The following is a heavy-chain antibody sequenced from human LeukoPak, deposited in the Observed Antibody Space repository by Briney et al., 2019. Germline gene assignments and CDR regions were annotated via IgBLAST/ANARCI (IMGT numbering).Heavy chain of an antibody. J-gene: IGHJ3*02. D-gene: IGHD3-3*01. CDR2: IIPIFGTA. V-gene: IGHV1-69*01. CDR1: GGTFSIYA. Sequence: GSSVKVSCKASGGTFSIYAISWVRQAPGQGLEWMGGIIPIFGTANYAQKFQGRVTITADESTSTAYMELSSLRSEDTAVYYCARESPRFTIFGVVRLVDAFDIWGQGTMVTVSS. CDR3: ARESPRFTIFGVVRLVDAFDI.